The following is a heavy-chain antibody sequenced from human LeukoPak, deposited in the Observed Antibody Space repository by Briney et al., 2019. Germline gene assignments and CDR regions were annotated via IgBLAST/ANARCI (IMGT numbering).Heavy chain of an antibody. J-gene: IGHJ4*02. CDR2: INHSGST. CDR3: AREPRGYSYGYGGFGGFVDY. D-gene: IGHD5-18*01. Sequence: PSETLSLTCAVYGGSFSGYYWSWIRQPPGKGLEWIGEINHSGSTNYNPSLKSRVTISVDTSKNQFSLKLSSVTAADTAVYYCAREPRGYSYGYGGFGGFVDYWGQGTLVTVSS. CDR1: GGSFSGYY. V-gene: IGHV4-34*01.